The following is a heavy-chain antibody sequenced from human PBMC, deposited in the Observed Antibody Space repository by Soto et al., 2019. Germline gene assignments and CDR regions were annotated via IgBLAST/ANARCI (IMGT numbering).Heavy chain of an antibody. J-gene: IGHJ4*02. D-gene: IGHD3-22*01. CDR3: ARGYTDYDDHSYYFHS. CDR2: IIPIFGTP. Sequence: QVQLVQSGAEVKKPGSSVKVSCKASGGTFSTSLISWVRQAPGQGLEWMGGIIPIFGTPNYAQKFQGSVTIPAEESTRTVYMELNSLRSEDTAVYYCARGYTDYDDHSYYFHSWGQGTQVTVSS. V-gene: IGHV1-69*01. CDR1: GGTFSTSL.